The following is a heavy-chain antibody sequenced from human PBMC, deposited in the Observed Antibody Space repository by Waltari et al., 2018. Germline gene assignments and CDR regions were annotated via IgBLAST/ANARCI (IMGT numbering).Heavy chain of an antibody. V-gene: IGHV4-34*01. CDR3: ARGRTFDLPYSSSWYWFDP. CDR1: GGSFSGYY. J-gene: IGHJ5*02. Sequence: QVQLQQWGAGLLKPSETLSLTCAVYGGSFSGYYWSWLRQPPGKGLEWIGEINHSGSTNYNPSLKSRVTISVDTSKNQFSLKLSSVTAADTAVYYCARGRTFDLPYSSSWYWFDPWGQGTLVTVSS. D-gene: IGHD6-13*01. CDR2: INHSGST.